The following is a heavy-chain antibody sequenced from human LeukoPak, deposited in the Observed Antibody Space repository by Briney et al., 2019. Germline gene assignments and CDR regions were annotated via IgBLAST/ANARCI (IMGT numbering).Heavy chain of an antibody. CDR3: ARGELTVYGDPAYFDN. CDR1: GFTFSDYY. J-gene: IGHJ4*02. CDR2: ISSRSSYT. V-gene: IGHV3-11*06. D-gene: IGHD4-17*01. Sequence: GGSLRLSCAASGFTFSDYYMCWIRQAPGKGLEWVSDISSRSSYTNYADSVKGRFTISRDNAKSSLYLQMNTLRAEDTAVYYCARGELTVYGDPAYFDNWGQGTLVTVSS.